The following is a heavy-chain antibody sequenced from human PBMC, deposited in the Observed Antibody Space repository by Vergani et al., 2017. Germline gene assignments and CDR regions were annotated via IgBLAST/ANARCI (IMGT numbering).Heavy chain of an antibody. V-gene: IGHV3-30-3*01. CDR3: ARGGKGIIMVVPSTHL. CDR1: GFSFGNYA. D-gene: IGHD2-15*01. CDR2: ISYDGTKK. J-gene: IGHJ4*02. Sequence: QVKLEESGGGVVQPGRSLRLSCAASGFSFGNYAMHWVRQAPGKGLEWVGVISYDGTKKKYADSGNGRFTISRDNSKKMMSLQMNSLRVEDTSVYYCARGGKGIIMVVPSTHLWGQGTEVSVS.